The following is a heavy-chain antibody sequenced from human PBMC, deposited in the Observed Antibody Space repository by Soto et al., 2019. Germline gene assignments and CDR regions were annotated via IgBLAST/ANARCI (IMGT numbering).Heavy chain of an antibody. V-gene: IGHV4-30-2*01. CDR1: GGSISSGGYS. CDR3: ARGGYYYDSSVYYDAFDI. D-gene: IGHD3-22*01. J-gene: IGHJ3*02. Sequence: PSETLSLTCAVSGGSISSGGYSWSWIRQPPGKGLEWIGYIYHSGSTYYNPSLKSRVTISEERPKNQSSLKLTSVTAADTAVYYCARGGYYYDSSVYYDAFDIWGKGKMVTVSS. CDR2: IYHSGST.